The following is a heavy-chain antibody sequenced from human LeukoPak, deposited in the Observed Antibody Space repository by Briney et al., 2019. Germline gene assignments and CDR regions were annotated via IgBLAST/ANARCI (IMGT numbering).Heavy chain of an antibody. CDR3: ARALRYSWFDP. Sequence: KTSETLSLTCTVSGGSISSSSYYWGWIRQPPRKGLEWIGNIYYSGSTYYNPSLKSRVTISVDTSKNHFSLKLSSVTAADTAVHYCARALRYSWFDPWGQGTLVTVSS. CDR2: IYYSGST. J-gene: IGHJ5*02. CDR1: GGSISSSSYY. D-gene: IGHD3-9*01. V-gene: IGHV4-39*07.